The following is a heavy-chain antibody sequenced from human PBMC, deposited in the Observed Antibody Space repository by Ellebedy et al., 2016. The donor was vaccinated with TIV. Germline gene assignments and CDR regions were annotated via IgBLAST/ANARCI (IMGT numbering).Heavy chain of an antibody. CDR2: IYFIGHT. CDR1: DDSFGSSRLS. D-gene: IGHD6-19*01. CDR3: AEGRSGWYYFDY. Sequence: SETLSLTCTVSDDSFGSSRLSWGWIRQPPGKGLEWVGNIYFIGHTCYNPSLKGRVSISIDGPQNQFSLRLTSVTAADTAVYYCAEGRSGWYYFDYWGQGTLVTVSS. V-gene: IGHV4-39*01. J-gene: IGHJ4*02.